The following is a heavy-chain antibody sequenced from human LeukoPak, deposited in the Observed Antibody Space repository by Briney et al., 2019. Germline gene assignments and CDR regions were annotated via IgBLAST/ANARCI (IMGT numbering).Heavy chain of an antibody. D-gene: IGHD5-12*01. CDR1: GFTLSSYG. CDR3: AKDPRNGIVATIIDY. V-gene: IGHV3-30*18. Sequence: PGGSLRLSCAASGFTLSSYGMHWVRQAPGKGLEWVAVISYDGSNKYYADSVKGRFTISRDNSKNTLYLQMNSLRAEDTAVYYCAKDPRNGIVATIIDYWGQGTLVTVSS. CDR2: ISYDGSNK. J-gene: IGHJ4*02.